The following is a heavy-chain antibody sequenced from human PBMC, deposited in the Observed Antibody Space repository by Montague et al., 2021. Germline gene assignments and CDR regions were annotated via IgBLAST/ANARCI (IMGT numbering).Heavy chain of an antibody. CDR3: ARDRAAAGS. V-gene: IGHV3-7*01. Sequence: SLRLSCAASGITFDYYWMSWVPQAPGKGLEWVANINEDGSEKNYVDSVRGRFSISRDNTKNSLYLQMNSLRVEDTAVYYCARDRAAAGSWGHGTLVIVSS. CDR2: INEDGSEK. J-gene: IGHJ5*01. D-gene: IGHD6-13*01. CDR1: GITFDYYW.